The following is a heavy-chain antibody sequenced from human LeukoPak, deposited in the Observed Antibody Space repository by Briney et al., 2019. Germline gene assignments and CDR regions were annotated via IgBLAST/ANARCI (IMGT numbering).Heavy chain of an antibody. CDR3: AIAVGTNYFDE. D-gene: IGHD6-13*01. J-gene: IGHJ4*02. V-gene: IGHV1-18*01. CDR2: INAHNGDT. CDR1: GNTFNSYS. Sequence: ASVKVSCKASGNTFNSYSLNWVRQAPGQGLEWMGWINAHNGDTHYAQKVQGRVSMTTDTSTSTVYMELRSLRSDDTAVYYCAIAVGTNYFDEWGQGTLVTVSS.